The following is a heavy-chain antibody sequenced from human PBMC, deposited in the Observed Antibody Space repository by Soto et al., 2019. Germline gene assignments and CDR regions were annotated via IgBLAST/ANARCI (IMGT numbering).Heavy chain of an antibody. CDR2: ISYDEKDE. Sequence: GGSLRLSCTASGFTFSSYGMHWVRQAPGKGLEWVAIISYDEKDEYYIDSVKGRFTISRDNSKNTLFLQMHSLRVEDTAIYYCAKDTGWFKWNYALDHGGQGTLVTVSS. V-gene: IGHV3-30*18. CDR1: GFTFSSYG. J-gene: IGHJ4*02. CDR3: AKDTGWFKWNYALDH. D-gene: IGHD1-7*01.